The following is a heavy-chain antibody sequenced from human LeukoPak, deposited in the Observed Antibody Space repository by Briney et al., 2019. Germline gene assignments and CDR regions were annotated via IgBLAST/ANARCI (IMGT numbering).Heavy chain of an antibody. Sequence: SETLSLTCTVSGGSISSSSYYWAWIRQPPGKGLEWIGSIYYTGSTYYNPSLKSRVTISVDTSKNQFSLRLSSVTAADTAVYYCARGNLAYDFWSGYYTNYFDYWGQGTLVTVSS. CDR2: IYYTGST. CDR1: GGSISSSSYY. V-gene: IGHV4-39*07. J-gene: IGHJ4*02. D-gene: IGHD3-3*01. CDR3: ARGNLAYDFWSGYYTNYFDY.